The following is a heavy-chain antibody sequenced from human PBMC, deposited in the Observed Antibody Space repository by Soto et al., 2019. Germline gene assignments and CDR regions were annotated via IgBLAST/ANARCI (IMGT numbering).Heavy chain of an antibody. D-gene: IGHD2-15*01. CDR2: ISYDGSNK. Sequence: GGSLRLSCAASGFTFSSYGMHWVRQAPGKGLEWVAVISYDGSNKYYADSVKGRFTISRDNSKNTLYLQMNSLRAEDTAVYYCAKGKKKGVAATPHYFDYWGQGT. J-gene: IGHJ4*02. CDR1: GFTFSSYG. V-gene: IGHV3-30*18. CDR3: AKGKKKGVAATPHYFDY.